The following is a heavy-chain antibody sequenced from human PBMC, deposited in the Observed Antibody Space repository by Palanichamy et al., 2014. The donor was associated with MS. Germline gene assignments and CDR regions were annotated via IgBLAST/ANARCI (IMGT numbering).Heavy chain of an antibody. J-gene: IGHJ6*02. D-gene: IGHD2-15*01. V-gene: IGHV3-48*01. CDR1: GFSLTRHS. CDR3: AKDATSSGDGVYYYGMDV. Sequence: EEQLVESGGGWGQPGGSLRLSCAASGFSLTRHSMNWVRQAPGKGLEWVSFISASSSTIYYADSVKGRFTVSRDNSKDSLYLQMNSLRAEDTAVYYCAKDATSSGDGVYYYGMDVWGQGTTVTVSS. CDR2: ISASSSTI.